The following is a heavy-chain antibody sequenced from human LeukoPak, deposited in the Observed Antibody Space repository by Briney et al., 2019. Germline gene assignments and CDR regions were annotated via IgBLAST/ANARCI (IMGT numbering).Heavy chain of an antibody. V-gene: IGHV3-74*01. CDR3: ARDVSYSLGY. Sequence: GGSLRLSCAASGFTFKTSWMHWVRQVPGKGLVWVSHINSDGSTTSYSDSVKGRFTISRDNAKNTVYLQMNSLRAEDTALYYCARDVSYSLGYWGQGTLVTVSS. CDR2: INSDGSTT. CDR1: GFTFKTSW. J-gene: IGHJ4*02. D-gene: IGHD2-15*01.